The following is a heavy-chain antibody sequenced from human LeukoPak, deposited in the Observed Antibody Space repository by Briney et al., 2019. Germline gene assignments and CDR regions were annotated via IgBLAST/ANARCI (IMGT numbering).Heavy chain of an antibody. V-gene: IGHV4-31*03. CDR3: AREGYCSSTSCMKSFDY. CDR2: IYYSGST. CDR1: GGSISSGGYY. J-gene: IGHJ4*02. D-gene: IGHD2-2*01. Sequence: SETLSLTCTVSGGSISSGGYYWSWIRQHPGKGLEWIGYIYYSGSTYYNPSLKSRVTISVDTSKNQFSLKLSSVTAADTAVYYCAREGYCSSTSCMKSFDYWGQGTLVTVSS.